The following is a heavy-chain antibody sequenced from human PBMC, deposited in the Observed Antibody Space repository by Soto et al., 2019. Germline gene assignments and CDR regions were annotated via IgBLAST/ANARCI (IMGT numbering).Heavy chain of an antibody. CDR2: MNPNSGNT. V-gene: IGHV1-8*01. Sequence: QVQLVQSGAEVKKPGASVKVSCKAAGYTFTSYDINWVRQATGQGLEWMGWMNPNSGNTGYAQKFKGRVTMTRDTSISTAYMELSSLRSEDKAGYYCARGPRNWGVDYWGQGTLVTVSS. D-gene: IGHD7-27*01. CDR3: ARGPRNWGVDY. J-gene: IGHJ4*02. CDR1: GYTFTSYD.